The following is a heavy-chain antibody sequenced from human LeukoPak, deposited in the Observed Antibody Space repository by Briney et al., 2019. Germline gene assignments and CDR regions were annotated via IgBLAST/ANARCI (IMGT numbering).Heavy chain of an antibody. J-gene: IGHJ4*02. CDR1: GFTFSGFA. CDR2: ISRSGEST. V-gene: IGHV3-23*01. Sequence: GGTLRLSCAASGFTFSGFAMSWIRQAPGKGLEWVSSISRSGESTFYADSVRGRFTISRDNSKNTVSLQMESLRAEDTALYYCAKPSPGGNHFDYWGQGTLVTVSS. D-gene: IGHD4-23*01. CDR3: AKPSPGGNHFDY.